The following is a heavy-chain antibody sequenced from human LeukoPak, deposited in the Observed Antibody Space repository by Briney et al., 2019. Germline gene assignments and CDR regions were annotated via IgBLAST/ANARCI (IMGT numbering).Heavy chain of an antibody. CDR2: IKEDGSEI. D-gene: IGHD6-19*01. CDR1: GFSLSSYW. V-gene: IGHV3-7*01. J-gene: IGHJ4*02. Sequence: GGSLRLSCAASGFSLSSYWMSWDRQAPGKGLEWVANIKEDGSEIHYVDSVKGRFTISRDNAKNSLYLQIHSLRAEDTAVYYCARDADPYSSGWYYWGQGTLVTVSS. CDR3: ARDADPYSSGWYY.